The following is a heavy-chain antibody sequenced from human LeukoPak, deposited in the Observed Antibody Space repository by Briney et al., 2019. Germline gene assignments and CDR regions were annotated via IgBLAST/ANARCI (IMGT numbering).Heavy chain of an antibody. CDR3: ARRGGVTFDY. Sequence: GESLQISCKGSGYPFTNYYIAWVRQMPGKGLEWMGIIYPGDSDTRYSPSFQGQVTISADKSISTAYLQWSSLKASDTAMYYYARRGGVTFDYWGQGTVVTVST. CDR1: GYPFTNYY. D-gene: IGHD2-15*01. J-gene: IGHJ4*02. CDR2: IYPGDSDT. V-gene: IGHV5-51*01.